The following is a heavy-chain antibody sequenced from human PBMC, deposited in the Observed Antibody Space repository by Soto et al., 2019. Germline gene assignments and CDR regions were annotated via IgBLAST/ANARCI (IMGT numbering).Heavy chain of an antibody. CDR1: GGSISSYY. V-gene: IGHV4-59*01. CDR3: ARFFSSGVDAFDI. D-gene: IGHD6-19*01. Sequence: NPSETLSLTCTVSGGSISSYYWSWIRQPPGKGLEWIGYIYYSGSTNYNPSLKSRVTISVDTSKNQFSLKLSSVTAADTAVYYCARFFSSGVDAFDIWGQGTMVTVSS. J-gene: IGHJ3*02. CDR2: IYYSGST.